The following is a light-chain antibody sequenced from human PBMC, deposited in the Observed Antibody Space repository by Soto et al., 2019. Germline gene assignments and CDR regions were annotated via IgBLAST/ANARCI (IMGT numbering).Light chain of an antibody. CDR3: QQYNCYGT. CDR1: QSIGSS. CDR2: DAS. J-gene: IGKJ2*01. Sequence: DIQMTQSPSTLSASVGDRVTITCRASQSIGSSLAWYQQKPGKGPKLLIYDASTLESGVPSRFSGSGFGTEFALTISSLQPDDFATFYCQQYNCYGTFGQGTKLEIK. V-gene: IGKV1-5*01.